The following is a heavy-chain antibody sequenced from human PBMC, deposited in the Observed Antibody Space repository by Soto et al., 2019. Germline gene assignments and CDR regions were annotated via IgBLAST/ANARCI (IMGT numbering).Heavy chain of an antibody. CDR2: IYSGGST. CDR1: GFTVSNNY. Sequence: EVQLVASGGGLVQPGGSLRLSCVASGFTVSNNYMSWVRQAPGKGLEWVSVIYSGGSTNYADSVKGRFTISRDRSKNTLYLQMNSLRAEDTAVYYCATGPNDSSFSWGQGTLVTVSS. D-gene: IGHD3-22*01. J-gene: IGHJ5*02. V-gene: IGHV3-66*01. CDR3: ATGPNDSSFS.